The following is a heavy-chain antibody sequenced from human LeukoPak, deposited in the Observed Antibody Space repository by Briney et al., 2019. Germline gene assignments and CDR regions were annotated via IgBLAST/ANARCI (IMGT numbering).Heavy chain of an antibody. D-gene: IGHD3-10*01. V-gene: IGHV1-8*01. J-gene: IGHJ1*01. CDR2: MNPNRGNT. Sequence: GASVKVSCKAFGYTFTSYDINWVRQATGQGLEWMGWMNPNRGNTGYAQKFQDRVTMTRNTSISTAYMELSSLRSEDTAVYYCSRDPPPRGDPPPHWGQGTLVTVSS. CDR1: GYTFTSYD. CDR3: SRDPPPRGDPPPH.